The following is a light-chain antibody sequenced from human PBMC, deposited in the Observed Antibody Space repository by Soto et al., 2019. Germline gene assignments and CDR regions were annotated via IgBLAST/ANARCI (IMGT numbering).Light chain of an antibody. CDR3: TSYTSRSHVV. V-gene: IGLV2-14*01. CDR2: EVS. CDR1: SGDVGGYDY. J-gene: IGLJ2*01. Sequence: QSALAQPASVSGSPGQSITISCTGTSGDVGGYDYVSWYQHHPGKAPKLMISEVSNRPSGVSNRFSGSKSGNTASLTISGLQAEDEADYYCTSYTSRSHVVFGGGTKVTVL.